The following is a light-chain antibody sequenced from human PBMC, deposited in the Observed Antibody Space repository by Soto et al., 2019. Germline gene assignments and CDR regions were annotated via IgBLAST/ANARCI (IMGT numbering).Light chain of an antibody. CDR1: QSISSW. J-gene: IGKJ2*01. V-gene: IGKV1-5*01. Sequence: DIQMTQSPSTLSASVGDRVTITCRASQSISSWLAWYQQRPRKAPKLLIYGASSLESGVPSRFSGSGSGTEFTLTISSLQPDDFVTYYCQQYTTSSSTFGQGTKLEIK. CDR3: QQYTTSSST. CDR2: GAS.